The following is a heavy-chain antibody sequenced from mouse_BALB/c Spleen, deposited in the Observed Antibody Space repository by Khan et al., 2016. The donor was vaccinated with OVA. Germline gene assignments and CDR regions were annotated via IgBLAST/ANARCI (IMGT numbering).Heavy chain of an antibody. D-gene: IGHD1-1*01. CDR2: IRYSGVT. Sequence: EVKLEVSGPGLVKPSQSLSLTCTVTGYSITSGYAWNWIRQFPGNKLEWMGYIRYSGVTSYTPSLKSRISITRDTSKNQFFLQLNSVTTEDTATYYCARWNYYGYYFDYWGQGTTLTVSS. CDR1: GYSITSGYA. J-gene: IGHJ2*01. CDR3: ARWNYYGYYFDY. V-gene: IGHV3-2*02.